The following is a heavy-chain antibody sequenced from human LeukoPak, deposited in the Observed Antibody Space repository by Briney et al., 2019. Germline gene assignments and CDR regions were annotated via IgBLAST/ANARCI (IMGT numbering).Heavy chain of an antibody. D-gene: IGHD6-13*01. Sequence: SETLSLTCAVYSESFGGYYWSWIRQPPGKGLEWIGEINHSGSTNYNPSLKSRVTISFDTSKNQFSLKLSSVAAADTAIYYCARGAAAFDWGQGSLVTVSS. CDR2: INHSGST. V-gene: IGHV4-34*01. CDR3: ARGAAAFD. CDR1: SESFGGYY. J-gene: IGHJ4*02.